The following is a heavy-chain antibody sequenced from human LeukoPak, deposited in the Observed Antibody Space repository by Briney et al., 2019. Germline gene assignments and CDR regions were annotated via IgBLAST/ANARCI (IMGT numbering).Heavy chain of an antibody. V-gene: IGHV4-59*08. CDR2: IYYSGST. D-gene: IGHD6-13*01. Sequence: SETLSLTCTVSGGSISSYYWSWIRQSPGKGLEWIGYIYYSGSTNYNPSLKSRVTISVDTSKNQFSLKLSSVTAADTAVYYCARAAGIAHWFDPWGQGTLVTVSS. CDR1: GGSISSYY. CDR3: ARAAGIAHWFDP. J-gene: IGHJ5*02.